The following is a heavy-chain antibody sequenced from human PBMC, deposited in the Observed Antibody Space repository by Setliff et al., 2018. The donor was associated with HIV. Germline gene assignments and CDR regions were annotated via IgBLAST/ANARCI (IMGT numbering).Heavy chain of an antibody. CDR3: ARHYFFDY. V-gene: IGHV4-34*10. CDR1: GVSFSDYF. Sequence: SETLSLTCGVYGVSFSDYFWSWIRQSPGKGLEWIGEINHSGSTNYNPSLKSRFTISRDNGKNSLYLQMNSLRAEDTAVYYCARHYFFDYWSQGTLVTVSS. J-gene: IGHJ4*02. CDR2: INHSGST.